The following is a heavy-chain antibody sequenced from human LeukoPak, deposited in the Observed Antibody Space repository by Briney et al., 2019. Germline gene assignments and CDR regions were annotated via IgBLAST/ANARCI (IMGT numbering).Heavy chain of an antibody. CDR2: IRYDGSTK. Sequence: PGGSLRLSCAASGFTFSSYGMHWVRQAPGKGLEWVAFIRYDGSTKYYADSVKGRFTISRDNSKNTLYLQMNSLRAEDTAVYYCAKGPYSSSLDYMDVWGKGTTVTVSS. CDR1: GFTFSSYG. D-gene: IGHD6-13*01. V-gene: IGHV3-30*02. J-gene: IGHJ6*03. CDR3: AKGPYSSSLDYMDV.